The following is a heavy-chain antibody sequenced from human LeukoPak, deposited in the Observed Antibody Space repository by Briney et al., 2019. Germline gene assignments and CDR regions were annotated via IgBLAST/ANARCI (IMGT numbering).Heavy chain of an antibody. V-gene: IGHV1-18*04. J-gene: IGHJ4*02. D-gene: IGHD2-2*01. CDR1: GYTFTGYY. Sequence: GASVKVSCKASGYTFTGYYMHWVRQAPGQGLEWMGWISAYNGNTNYAQKLQGRVTMTTDTSTSTAYMELRSLRSDDTAVYYCARDAPRYCSSTSCYAFDYWGQGTLVTVSS. CDR3: ARDAPRYCSSTSCYAFDY. CDR2: ISAYNGNT.